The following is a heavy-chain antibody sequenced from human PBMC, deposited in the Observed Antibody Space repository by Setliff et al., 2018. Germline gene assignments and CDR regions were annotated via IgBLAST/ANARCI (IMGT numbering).Heavy chain of an antibody. CDR2: ISPYTGNT. J-gene: IGHJ4*02. CDR3: SRLVRFCTRTTCQTASGAEV. D-gene: IGHD2-8*01. Sequence: ASVKVSCKASGYTFINFGISWVRQAPGQGLEWVGWISPYTGNTYYAPRLQDRVTLTADTSTNTAYMELRSLISDDTAVYYCSRLVRFCTRTTCQTASGAEVWGQGTLVTVSS. V-gene: IGHV1-18*01. CDR1: GYTFINFG.